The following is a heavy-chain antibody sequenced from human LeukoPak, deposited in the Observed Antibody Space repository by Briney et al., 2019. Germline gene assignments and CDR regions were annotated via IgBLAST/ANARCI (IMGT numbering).Heavy chain of an antibody. CDR1: GYSFTGYY. Sequence: ASVKVSCKASGYSFTGYYMHWVRQAPGKGLEWMGWINPNSGGTNYAQKFQGRVTMTRDTSISTAYMELSRLRSDDTAVYYCARDGGQFSGYVWFDPWGQGTLVTVSS. J-gene: IGHJ5*02. CDR2: INPNSGGT. CDR3: ARDGGQFSGYVWFDP. V-gene: IGHV1-2*02. D-gene: IGHD3-22*01.